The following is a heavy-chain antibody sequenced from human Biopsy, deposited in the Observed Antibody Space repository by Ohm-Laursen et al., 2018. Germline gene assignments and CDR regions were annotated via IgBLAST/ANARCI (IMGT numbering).Heavy chain of an antibody. V-gene: IGHV3-23*01. CDR1: GFIFSSYA. J-gene: IGHJ4*02. Sequence: SLRLSCAAFGFIFSSYAMSWVRQAPGKGLEWVSGISDSGGSTYYADSVKGRFTISRDNSKNTLYLEMNSLRAEDTAIYYCAKARSGSSNSCYNYWGQGTPVIVSS. CDR2: ISDSGGST. CDR3: AKARSGSSNSCYNY. D-gene: IGHD2-2*02.